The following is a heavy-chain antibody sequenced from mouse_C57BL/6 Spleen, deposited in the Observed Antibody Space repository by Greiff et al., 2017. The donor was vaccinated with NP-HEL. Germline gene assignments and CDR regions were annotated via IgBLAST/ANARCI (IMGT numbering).Heavy chain of an antibody. V-gene: IGHV1-80*01. D-gene: IGHD3-2*02. CDR3: ARSSSGYYCYAMDY. J-gene: IGHJ4*01. CDR1: GYAFSSYW. Sequence: QVQLQQSGAELVKPGASVKISCKASGYAFSSYWMNWVKQRPGKGLEWIGQIYPGDGDTNYNGKFKGKATLTADKSSSTAYMQLSSLTSEDSAVYFCARSSSGYYCYAMDYWGQGTSVTVSS. CDR2: IYPGDGDT.